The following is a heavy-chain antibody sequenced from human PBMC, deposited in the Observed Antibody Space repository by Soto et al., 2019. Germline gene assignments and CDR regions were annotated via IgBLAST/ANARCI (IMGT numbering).Heavy chain of an antibody. D-gene: IGHD3-3*01. V-gene: IGHV3-23*01. CDR2: ISGSGGST. J-gene: IGHJ6*03. Sequence: GGSLRLSCAASGFTFSSYAMSWVRQAPGKGLEWVSAISGSGGSTYYADSVKGRFTISRDNSKNTLYLQMNSLRAEDTAVYYCAKVVEWLYSYYYYMDVWGKGTTVTVSS. CDR3: AKVVEWLYSYYYYMDV. CDR1: GFTFSSYA.